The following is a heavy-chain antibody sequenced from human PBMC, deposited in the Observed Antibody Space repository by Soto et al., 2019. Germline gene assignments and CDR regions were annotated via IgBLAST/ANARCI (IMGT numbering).Heavy chain of an antibody. Sequence: SVKVSCKASGDTFISYAISWVRQAPGQGLEWMGGIIPVFGTTSFAQKFQGRVTITADKSTSTAYMELSSLGSEDTAVYYCAGTIAVAGNAFDIWGQGTMVTVSS. D-gene: IGHD6-19*01. CDR3: AGTIAVAGNAFDI. CDR1: GDTFISYA. CDR2: IIPVFGTT. V-gene: IGHV1-69*06. J-gene: IGHJ3*02.